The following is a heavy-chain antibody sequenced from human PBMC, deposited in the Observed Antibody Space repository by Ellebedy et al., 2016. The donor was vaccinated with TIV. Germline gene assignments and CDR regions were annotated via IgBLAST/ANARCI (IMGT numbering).Heavy chain of an antibody. CDR1: GFTFSSYE. J-gene: IGHJ4*02. Sequence: PGGSLRLSCAASGFTFSSYEMHWVRQAPGQGLEWVSYISNSGTTIYYAGSVQGRFTISRDNAKNSLYLQMNSLRAEDTAVYYCAAVDCSSTSCDGGGWGQGTLVTVSS. CDR3: AAVDCSSTSCDGGG. D-gene: IGHD2-2*01. V-gene: IGHV3-48*03. CDR2: ISNSGTTI.